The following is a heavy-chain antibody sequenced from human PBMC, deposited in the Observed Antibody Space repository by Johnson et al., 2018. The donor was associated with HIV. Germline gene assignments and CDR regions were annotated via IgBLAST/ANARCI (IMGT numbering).Heavy chain of an antibody. Sequence: QLVESGGGLVQPGRSLRLSCAASGFTFDDYAMHWVRQAPGKGLEWVSGISWNSGSIGYADSVKGRFTISRDNAKKSLYLQMNTLRAEDTALYYCAKGATRYKTSGSNSDGAFDIWGQGTMVTVSS. D-gene: IGHD1-26*01. CDR3: AKGATRYKTSGSNSDGAFDI. CDR1: GFTFDDYA. V-gene: IGHV3-9*01. CDR2: ISWNSGSI. J-gene: IGHJ3*02.